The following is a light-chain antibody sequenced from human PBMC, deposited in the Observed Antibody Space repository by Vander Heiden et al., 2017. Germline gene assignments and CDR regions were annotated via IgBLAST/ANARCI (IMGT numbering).Light chain of an antibody. J-gene: IGLJ3*02. CDR3: AGWDDSLNGWV. V-gene: IGLV1-44*01. CDR2: SNN. CDR1: SSNIGSNT. Sequence: QSVLTQSPSASGTPGQRVTISCSGSSSNIGSNTVNWYQQFPGTAPKILMYSNNQRPSGVPDRFSGSKSGTSGSLAISGLQSEDEADYYCAGWDDSLNGWVFGGGTKLTVL.